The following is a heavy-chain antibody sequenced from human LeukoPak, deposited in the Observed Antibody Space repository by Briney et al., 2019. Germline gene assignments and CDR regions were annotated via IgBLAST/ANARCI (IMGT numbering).Heavy chain of an antibody. CDR1: GFTFSSDG. J-gene: IGHJ4*02. V-gene: IGHV3-30*18. CDR3: AKDAFDY. CDR2: ISYDGSNK. Sequence: PGGSLRLSCAASGFTFSSDGMHWLRQAPGKGLEWVAVISYDGSNKYYADSVKGRFTISRDNSKNTLYLQMNSLRAEDTAVYSCAKDAFDYWGQGTLVTVSS.